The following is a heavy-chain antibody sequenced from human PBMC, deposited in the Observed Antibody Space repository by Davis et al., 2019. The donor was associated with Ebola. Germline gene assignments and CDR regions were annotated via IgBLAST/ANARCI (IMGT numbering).Heavy chain of an antibody. CDR1: GYSFTSYW. CDR3: ARHLRDLEYSSSSGLDY. J-gene: IGHJ4*02. CDR2: IYPGDSDI. D-gene: IGHD6-6*01. Sequence: PGGSLRLSCKGSGYSFTSYWIGWVRQMPGKGLEWMGIIYPGDSDIRYSPSFQGQVTISADKSISTAYLQWSSLKASDTAMYYCARHLRDLEYSSSSGLDYWGQGTLVTVSS. V-gene: IGHV5-51*01.